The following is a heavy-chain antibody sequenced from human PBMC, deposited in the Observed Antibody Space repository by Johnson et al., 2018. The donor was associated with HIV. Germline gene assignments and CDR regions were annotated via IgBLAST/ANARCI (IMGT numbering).Heavy chain of an antibody. V-gene: IGHV3-49*04. CDR3: TREVDLWLNAFDV. J-gene: IGHJ3*01. CDR2: IRSKTYGGTT. Sequence: VQLVESGGGLVQPGRSLRLSCTASGFTFADYALTWVRQAPGKGLEWVSFIRSKTYGGTTEYAASVKGRFTISRDDSKNIAYLLMNSLKTEDTAVYYCTREVDLWLNAFDVWGQGTMVTVSS. D-gene: IGHD3-10*01. CDR1: GFTFADYA.